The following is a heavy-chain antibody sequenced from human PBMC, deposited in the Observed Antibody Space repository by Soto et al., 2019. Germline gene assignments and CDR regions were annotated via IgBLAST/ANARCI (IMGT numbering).Heavy chain of an antibody. J-gene: IGHJ1*01. Sequence: QVQLQESGPGLVKPSQTLSLTCTVSGGSISSGGYYWSWIRQHPGKGLEWIGYIYYSGSTYYNPSLKSRVTISVDTSKNQFSLKLSSVTAADTAVYYCARGPGEYYYGSGSIEYFQHWGQGTLVTVSS. V-gene: IGHV4-31*03. CDR3: ARGPGEYYYGSGSIEYFQH. D-gene: IGHD3-10*01. CDR1: GGSISSGGYY. CDR2: IYYSGST.